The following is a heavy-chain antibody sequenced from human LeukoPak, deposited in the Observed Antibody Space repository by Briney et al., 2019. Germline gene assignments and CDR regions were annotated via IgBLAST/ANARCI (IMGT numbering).Heavy chain of an antibody. Sequence: PGRSLRLSCAASGFTFSSYGMHWVRQAPGKGLEWVAFIRYDGSNKYYADSVKGRFTISRDSSKNTVYLQMNSLRAEDTAVYYCAKDRQSWTSYGNGGDYWGQGTLVTVSS. CDR3: AKDRQSWTSYGNGGDY. J-gene: IGHJ4*02. V-gene: IGHV3-30*02. CDR2: IRYDGSNK. D-gene: IGHD2-2*01. CDR1: GFTFSSYG.